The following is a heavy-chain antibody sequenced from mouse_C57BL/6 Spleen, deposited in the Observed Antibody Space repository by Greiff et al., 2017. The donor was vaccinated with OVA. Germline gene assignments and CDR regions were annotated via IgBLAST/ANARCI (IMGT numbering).Heavy chain of an antibody. Sequence: QVQLQQPGAELVKPGASVKLSCKASGYTFTSYWMHWVKQRPGQGLEWIGMIHPNSGSTNYNEKFKSKATLTLDKSSSTAYMQLSSLTSEDSSVYYCSRKPTHYYAMDYWGQGTSVTVSS. V-gene: IGHV1-64*01. CDR1: GYTFTSYW. CDR2: IHPNSGST. CDR3: SRKPTHYYAMDY. J-gene: IGHJ4*01.